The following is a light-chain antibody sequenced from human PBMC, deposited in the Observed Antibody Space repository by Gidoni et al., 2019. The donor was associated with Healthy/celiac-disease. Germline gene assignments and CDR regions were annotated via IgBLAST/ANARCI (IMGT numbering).Light chain of an antibody. CDR3: QQSYSTSWT. V-gene: IGKV1-39*01. Sequence: DFQMTQSPSSLSASVGDRVTIPCRASQSISSYLNWYQQKPGKAPKLLIYAASSLQRGVPSRFSGSGSGTDFTLTILSLQPEDFATYYCQQSYSTSWTFGQGTKVEIK. J-gene: IGKJ1*01. CDR2: AAS. CDR1: QSISSY.